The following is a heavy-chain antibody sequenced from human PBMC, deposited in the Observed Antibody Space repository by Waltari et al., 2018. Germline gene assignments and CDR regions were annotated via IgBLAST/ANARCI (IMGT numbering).Heavy chain of an antibody. J-gene: IGHJ6*02. CDR2: IYTSGST. Sequence: QVQLQESGPGLVKPSQTLSLTCTVSGGSISSGSYYWSWIRQPAGKGLEWIGYIYTSGSTNYNPSLKSRVTISVDTSKNQFSLKLSSVPAADTAVYYCARDVRSRSMDVWGQGTTVTVSS. V-gene: IGHV4-61*09. CDR3: ARDVRSRSMDV. CDR1: GGSISSGSYY. D-gene: IGHD2-2*01.